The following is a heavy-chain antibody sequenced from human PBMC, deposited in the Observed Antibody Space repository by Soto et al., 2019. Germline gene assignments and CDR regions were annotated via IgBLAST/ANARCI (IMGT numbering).Heavy chain of an antibody. Sequence: QVQLQESGPGLVKPSQTLSLTCNVSGGSISSGGYYWSWISQHPGKGLEWIGYIYYSGTTYYNPSLKIRLTISVDTSKNQFSLKLSSVTAADTAVYYCASQATGWYPDYWGQGTLVTVSS. CDR1: GGSISSGGYY. CDR2: IYYSGTT. CDR3: ASQATGWYPDY. V-gene: IGHV4-31*03. D-gene: IGHD6-19*01. J-gene: IGHJ4*02.